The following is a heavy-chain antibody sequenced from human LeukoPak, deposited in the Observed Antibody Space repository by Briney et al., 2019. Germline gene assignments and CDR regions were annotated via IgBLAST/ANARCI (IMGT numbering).Heavy chain of an antibody. J-gene: IGHJ5*02. V-gene: IGHV1-18*01. CDR2: ISAYNGNT. D-gene: IGHD1-26*01. Sequence: GASVKVSCKASGYTFTSYGISWVRQAPGQGLEWMGWISAYNGNTNYAQKLQGRVTMTTDTSTSTAYMELRSLRSDDTAVYYCARRRDRCGWESLGWFDPWGQGTLVTVSS. CDR3: ARRRDRCGWESLGWFDP. CDR1: GYTFTSYG.